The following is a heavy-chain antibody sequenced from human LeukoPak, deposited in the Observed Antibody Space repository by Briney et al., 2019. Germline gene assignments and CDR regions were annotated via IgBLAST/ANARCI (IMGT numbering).Heavy chain of an antibody. Sequence: PSETLSLTCAVYGESFSAYFWNWIRQAPGKPLEYIGEINHRGSSHYNPSLTTRVTLSVDTSKNQFSLKLTSVTAADTAVYFCARGSSFDGYCSAGACDAGYYDSWGQGTPVTVSS. V-gene: IGHV4-34*01. CDR1: GESFSAYF. D-gene: IGHD5-24*01. CDR2: INHRGSS. J-gene: IGHJ4*02. CDR3: ARGSSFDGYCSAGACDAGYYDS.